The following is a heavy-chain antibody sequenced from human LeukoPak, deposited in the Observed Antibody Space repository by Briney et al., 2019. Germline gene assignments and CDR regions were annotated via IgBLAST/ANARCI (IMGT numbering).Heavy chain of an antibody. CDR3: ARQKGYSYGGDFDY. CDR2: IYYSGST. J-gene: IGHJ4*02. CDR1: GGSISSYY. Sequence: PSETLSVTCTVSGGSISSYYWSWIRQPPGKGLEWIGYIYYSGSTNYNPSLKSRVTISVDTSKNQFSLKLSSVTAADTAVYYCARQKGYSYGGDFDYWGQGTLVTVSS. D-gene: IGHD5-18*01. V-gene: IGHV4-59*08.